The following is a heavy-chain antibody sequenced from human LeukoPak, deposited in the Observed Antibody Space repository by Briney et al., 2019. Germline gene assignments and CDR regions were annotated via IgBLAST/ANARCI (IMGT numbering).Heavy chain of an antibody. Sequence: SVKVSCKASGGTFSSYAISWVRQAPGQGLEWMGGIIPIFGTANYAQKFQGRVTITADESTSTAYMELSSLRSEDTAVYYCATHRKNYYDSSGYYGNSFGYWGQGTLVTVSS. CDR3: ATHRKNYYDSSGYYGNSFGY. J-gene: IGHJ4*02. CDR2: IIPIFGTA. CDR1: GGTFSSYA. V-gene: IGHV1-69*01. D-gene: IGHD3-22*01.